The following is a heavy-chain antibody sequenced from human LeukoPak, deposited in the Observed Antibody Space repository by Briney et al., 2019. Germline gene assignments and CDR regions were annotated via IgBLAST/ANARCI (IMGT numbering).Heavy chain of an antibody. CDR2: ISSDGSRK. Sequence: PGGSLRLSCAASGFSFSTFAMHWVRQAPGKGLEWVAVISSDGSRKYYTDFVKGRFTISRDNSKNTLYLQMNSLRAEDTAVYFCARDSDLSRYSDWFHDAFDVWGQGTMVTVSS. J-gene: IGHJ3*01. V-gene: IGHV3-30-3*01. CDR3: ARDSDLSRYSDWFHDAFDV. D-gene: IGHD3-9*01. CDR1: GFSFSTFA.